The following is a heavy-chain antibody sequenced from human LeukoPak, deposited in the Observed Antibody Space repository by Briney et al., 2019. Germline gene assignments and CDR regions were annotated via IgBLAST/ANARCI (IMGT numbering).Heavy chain of an antibody. CDR1: GYSFTNYW. V-gene: IGHV5-51*01. J-gene: IGHJ3*02. Sequence: GESLKISCKGSGYSFTNYWIGWVRQMPGKGLEWMGIIYPGDSDTRYSPSFQGQVTISADKSSSTAYLQWSSLKASDTGMYYCARPRGYGGKYDAFDIWGQGTMVTVSS. D-gene: IGHD4-23*01. CDR3: ARPRGYGGKYDAFDI. CDR2: IYPGDSDT.